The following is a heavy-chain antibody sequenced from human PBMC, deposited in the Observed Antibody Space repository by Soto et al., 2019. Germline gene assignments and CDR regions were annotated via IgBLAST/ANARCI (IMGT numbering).Heavy chain of an antibody. J-gene: IGHJ3*02. Sequence: QVQLQESGPGLVKPLETLSLTCSVSGGSISSGDYSWSWIRQPPGKGLEWVGYIYYTGRTSYNPSLKSRVTMSVDTSKNQFSLRLRSVTAADTAVYYCARDKWELPLDIWGNGTMVTVSS. CDR2: IYYTGRT. CDR1: GGSISSGDYS. D-gene: IGHD1-26*01. CDR3: ARDKWELPLDI. V-gene: IGHV4-30-4*01.